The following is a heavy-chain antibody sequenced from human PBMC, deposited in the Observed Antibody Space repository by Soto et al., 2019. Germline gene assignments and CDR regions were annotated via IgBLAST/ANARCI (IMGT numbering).Heavy chain of an antibody. D-gene: IGHD4-17*01. CDR2: ISWNSGSI. J-gene: IGHJ4*02. CDR3: AKDTAYGDYGSFDS. Sequence: EVQLVESGGGLVQPGRSLRLSCAASGFTFDDYAMHWVRQAPGKGLEWVSGISWNSGSIGYADSVKGRFTISRDNAKNSLYLQMNSLRAEDTALYYCAKDTAYGDYGSFDSWGQGTLVTVSS. V-gene: IGHV3-9*01. CDR1: GFTFDDYA.